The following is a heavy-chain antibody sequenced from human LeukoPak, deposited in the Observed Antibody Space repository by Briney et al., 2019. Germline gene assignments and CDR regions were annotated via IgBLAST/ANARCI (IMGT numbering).Heavy chain of an antibody. Sequence: GASVKVSFKASGYTFTTYYMHWVRQAPGQGLEWMGIISPSGGSTSYAQQLQGRVTMTRDTSTSTVYMELSSLRSDDTAVYYCAVGGDYGRNYFDYWGQGTLVTVSA. CDR3: AVGGDYGRNYFDY. CDR1: GYTFTTYY. CDR2: ISPSGGST. J-gene: IGHJ4*02. V-gene: IGHV1-46*01. D-gene: IGHD4-17*01.